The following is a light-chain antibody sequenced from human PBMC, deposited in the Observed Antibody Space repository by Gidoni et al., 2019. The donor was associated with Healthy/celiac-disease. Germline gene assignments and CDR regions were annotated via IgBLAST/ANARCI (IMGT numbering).Light chain of an antibody. Sequence: DIQMTQSPSSLSASVGDRVTITCRAGQSISSYLNWYQQKPGKAPKLLIYAASSLQSGVPSRFSGSGSGTDFTLTISSLQPEDFATYYCQQSYSTPLAFGQXTKVEIK. V-gene: IGKV1-39*01. J-gene: IGKJ1*01. CDR3: QQSYSTPLA. CDR2: AAS. CDR1: QSISSY.